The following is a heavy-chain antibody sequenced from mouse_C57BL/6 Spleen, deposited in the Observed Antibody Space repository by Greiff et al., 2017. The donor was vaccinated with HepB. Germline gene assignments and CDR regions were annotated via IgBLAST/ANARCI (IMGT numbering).Heavy chain of an antibody. CDR3: ARWANDAMDY. V-gene: IGHV1-69*01. J-gene: IGHJ4*01. CDR1: GYTFTSYW. CDR2: IDPSDSYT. Sequence: VQLQQPGAELVMPGASVKLSCKASGYTFTSYWMHWVKQRPGQGLEWIGEIDPSDSYTNYNQKFKGKSPLTVDKSSSTAYMQLSSLTSEDSAVYYCARWANDAMDYWGQGTSVTVSS. D-gene: IGHD3-1*01.